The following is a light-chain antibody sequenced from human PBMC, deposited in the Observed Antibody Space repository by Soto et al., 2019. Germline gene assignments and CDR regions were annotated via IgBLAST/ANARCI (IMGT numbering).Light chain of an antibody. V-gene: IGLV1-40*01. CDR3: QSYDSSLSGSV. CDR2: GNS. J-gene: IGLJ3*02. CDR1: SSNIGAGYA. Sequence: QSVLTQPPSVSGAPGQRVTISCTVSSSNIGAGYAVHWYQQLPGTAPKLLIYGNSNRPSGVPDRFSGSKSGTSASLAITGFQAEDEADYYCQSYDSSLSGSVFGGGTKLTVL.